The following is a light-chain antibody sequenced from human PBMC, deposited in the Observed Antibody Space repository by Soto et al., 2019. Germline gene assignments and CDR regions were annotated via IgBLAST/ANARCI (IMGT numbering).Light chain of an antibody. Sequence: EIVMTQSPATLSLSPGGRATLSGRASQSISDTLAWYKQKPGQAPRLLIYSASRRATGFPGRFSGSGSGTEFSLTIRSLKPDDFATYYCQHYHSYSTFGQGTKVDIK. CDR3: QHYHSYST. CDR1: QSISDT. CDR2: SAS. J-gene: IGKJ1*01. V-gene: IGKV3-15*01.